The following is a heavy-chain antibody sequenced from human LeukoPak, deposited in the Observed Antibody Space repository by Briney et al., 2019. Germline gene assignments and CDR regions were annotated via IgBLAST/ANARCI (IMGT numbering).Heavy chain of an antibody. CDR2: IDTSSSYK. D-gene: IGHD3-10*01. Sequence: GGSLILSCAASGFTFSTHGMNWVRQAPGKGLEWVSFIDTSSSYKYYANSVKGRFTISRDNAKNSLYLQMKSLRADDTALYYCARGRSITLLRGVAISDGFDIWGQGTMVTVSS. CDR1: GFTFSTHG. V-gene: IGHV3-21*01. CDR3: ARGRSITLLRGVAISDGFDI. J-gene: IGHJ3*02.